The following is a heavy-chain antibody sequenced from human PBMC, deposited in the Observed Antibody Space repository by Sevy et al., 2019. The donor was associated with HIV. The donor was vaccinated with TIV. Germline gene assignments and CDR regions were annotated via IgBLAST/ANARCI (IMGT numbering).Heavy chain of an antibody. D-gene: IGHD5-18*01. V-gene: IGHV3-33*05. CDR2: MPSDGSNK. J-gene: IGHJ4*02. CDR1: GFTFSRNG. Sequence: GGSLRLSCAASGFTFSRNGMHWVRQAPGKGLEWVAFMPSDGSNKYYADSVKGRFTISRDNAKNSLYLQMNSLRAEDTAVYYCVREGVGGYSYSLDQWGLGTLVTVSS. CDR3: VREGVGGYSYSLDQ.